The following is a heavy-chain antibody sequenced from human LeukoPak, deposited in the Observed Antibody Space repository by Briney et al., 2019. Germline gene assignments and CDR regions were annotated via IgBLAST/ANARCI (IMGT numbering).Heavy chain of an antibody. V-gene: IGHV3-7*01. J-gene: IGHJ3*02. D-gene: IGHD5-18*01. CDR1: GFTFSSYW. CDR2: IKQDGSEK. Sequence: GGSLRLSCAASGFTFSSYWMSWVRQAPGKGLEWVANIKQDGSEKYYVDSVKGRFTISRDNAKNSLYLQMNSLRAEDTAVYYCARLAHTAMARDAFDIWGQGTMVTVSS. CDR3: ARLAHTAMARDAFDI.